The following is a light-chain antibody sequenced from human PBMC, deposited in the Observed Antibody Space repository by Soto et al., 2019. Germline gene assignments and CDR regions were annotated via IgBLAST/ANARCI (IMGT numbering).Light chain of an antibody. V-gene: IGKV3-20*01. J-gene: IGKJ3*01. CDR2: GAS. CDR1: QSVSNNY. Sequence: EIVMTQSPATLSVSPGERATLSCRASQSVSNNYLAWYQQKPGQAPRLLIYGASNRATGIPDRFSGGESGTDFTLTISRLEPEDFAVYYCQQYGSPPLTFGPGTKVDIK. CDR3: QQYGSPPLT.